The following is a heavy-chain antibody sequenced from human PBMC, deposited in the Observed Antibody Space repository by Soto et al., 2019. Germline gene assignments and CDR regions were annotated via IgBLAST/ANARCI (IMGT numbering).Heavy chain of an antibody. D-gene: IGHD3-9*01. CDR2: INPNSGGT. CDR1: GYTFTGYY. Sequence: ASVKVSCKASGYTFTGYYMHWVRQAPGQGLEWMGWINPNSGGTNYAQKFQGRVTMTRDTSISTAYMELSRLRSDDTAVYYCARDGYDILTGRSAGFDYWGQGTLVTVS. J-gene: IGHJ4*02. CDR3: ARDGYDILTGRSAGFDY. V-gene: IGHV1-2*02.